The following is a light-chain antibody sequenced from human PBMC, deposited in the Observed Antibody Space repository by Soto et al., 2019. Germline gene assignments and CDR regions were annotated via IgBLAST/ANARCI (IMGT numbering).Light chain of an antibody. J-gene: IGLJ3*02. CDR3: SSYSGSNVFL. Sequence: QSALTQPPSASGSPGQSVTISCTGTSSGVGNYNSVSWYQQHPGKAPKLLIFDVSRRPPGVSHRFSGSRSGNTASLTVSGLQPEDEADYYCSSYSGSNVFLFGGGTKVTVL. V-gene: IGLV2-8*01. CDR2: DVS. CDR1: SSGVGNYNS.